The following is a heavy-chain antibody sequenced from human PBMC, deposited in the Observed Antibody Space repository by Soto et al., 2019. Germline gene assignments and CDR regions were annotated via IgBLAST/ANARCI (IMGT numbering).Heavy chain of an antibody. D-gene: IGHD2-15*01. V-gene: IGHV3-30*04. CDR3: ATTPGGAAY. CDR2: ISYNGKYE. Sequence: QVHLVESGGGVVQPGRSLRLSCAASGFTFSTYTMHWVRQAPGTGLEWVADISYNGKYEYYADSVKGRFTISRDNSKSTLYLQMNRLTPEDTAVYYCATTPGGAAYWGQGTLVTVSS. CDR1: GFTFSTYT. J-gene: IGHJ4*02.